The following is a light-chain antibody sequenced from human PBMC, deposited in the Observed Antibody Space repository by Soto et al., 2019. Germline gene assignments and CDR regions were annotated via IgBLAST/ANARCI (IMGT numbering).Light chain of an antibody. CDR3: QSYDNSLSASG. Sequence: QAVVTQPPSVSGAPGQRVTISCTGSSSNIGAGYDVQWYQQLPGTAPKLLIYYNNNRPSGVPDRFSGSKSGTSASLAITGLQAEDEADYYCQSYDNSLSASGFGGGTKLTVL. V-gene: IGLV1-40*01. CDR1: SSNIGAGYD. J-gene: IGLJ3*02. CDR2: YNN.